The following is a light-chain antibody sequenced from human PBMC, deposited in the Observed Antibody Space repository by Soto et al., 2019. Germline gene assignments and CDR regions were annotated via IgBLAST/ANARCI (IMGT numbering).Light chain of an antibody. V-gene: IGKV1-8*01. J-gene: IGKJ4*01. CDR1: QGISRY. CDR3: QQYYRYTPLT. Sequence: AIRMTQSPSSFSASTGDRVTITCRASQGISRYLAWYQQKPGKAPKLLIYAASTLQSGVPSRFSGSGSGTDFTLTISCLQSEDFANYYCQQYYRYTPLTFGGGTKVEIK. CDR2: AAS.